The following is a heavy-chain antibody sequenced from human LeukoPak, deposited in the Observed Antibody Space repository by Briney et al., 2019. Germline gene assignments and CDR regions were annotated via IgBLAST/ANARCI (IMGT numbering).Heavy chain of an antibody. V-gene: IGHV3-23*01. CDR1: GFTVSSNY. D-gene: IGHD3-22*01. J-gene: IGHJ4*02. CDR3: AKWDSSGYYFTYFDY. Sequence: GGSLRLSCAASGFTVSSNYMSWVRQAPGKGLEWVSAISGSGGSTYYADSVKGRFTISRDNSKNTLYLQMNSLRAEDTAVYYCAKWDSSGYYFTYFDYWGQGTLVTVSS. CDR2: ISGSGGST.